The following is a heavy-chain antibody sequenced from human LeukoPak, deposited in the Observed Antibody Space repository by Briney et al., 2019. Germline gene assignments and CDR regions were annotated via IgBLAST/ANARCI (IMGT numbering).Heavy chain of an antibody. J-gene: IGHJ4*02. CDR1: GGSISSYY. CDR2: INYSGST. V-gene: IGHV4-59*01. Sequence: PSETLSLTCTVSGGSISSYYWSWIRQPPGKGLEWIGYINYSGSTNYNPSLTSQVTISVDTSKNQFSLKLSSVTAADTAVYYCARHGGYYDSSGYWGQGTLVTVSS. CDR3: ARHGGYYDSSGY. D-gene: IGHD3-22*01.